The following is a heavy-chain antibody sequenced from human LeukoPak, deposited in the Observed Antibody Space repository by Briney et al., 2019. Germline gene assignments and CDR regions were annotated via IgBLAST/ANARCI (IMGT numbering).Heavy chain of an antibody. CDR2: FGHNGDIT. D-gene: IGHD2-15*01. Sequence: GGSLRLSCAASGFTFSYYGLSWVRQAPGKGLEWVSGFGHNGDITYSDSVKGRFTISRDNVKSALYLQMNSLRPEDTALYYCAKDLGSAITSALVLDVWGQGTTVIVSS. J-gene: IGHJ6*02. V-gene: IGHV3-20*04. CDR1: GFTFSYYG. CDR3: AKDLGSAITSALVLDV.